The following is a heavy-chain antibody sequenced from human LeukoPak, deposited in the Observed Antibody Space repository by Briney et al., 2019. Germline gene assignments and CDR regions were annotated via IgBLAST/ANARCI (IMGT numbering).Heavy chain of an antibody. D-gene: IGHD2-15*01. CDR3: ASTQRGDYFDY. Sequence: PGGSLRLSCAASGFTFSSYSMNWVRQAPGKGLEWVSVIYSGSSTYYADSVKGRFTISRDKSKNTLYLQMNSLRAEDTAVYYCASTQRGDYFDYWGQGTLVTVSS. CDR1: GFTFSSYS. CDR2: IYSGSST. V-gene: IGHV3-66*01. J-gene: IGHJ4*02.